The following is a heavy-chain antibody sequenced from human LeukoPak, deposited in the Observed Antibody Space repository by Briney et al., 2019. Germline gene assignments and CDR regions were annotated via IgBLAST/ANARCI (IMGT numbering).Heavy chain of an antibody. J-gene: IGHJ4*02. CDR1: GFTFSSYG. CDR3: ARDLAYSRLDY. CDR2: IWYDGSNK. Sequence: PGRSLRLSCAASGFTFSSYGMYWVRQAPGKGLEWVAVIWYDGSNKYYADSVKGRFTISRDNSKNTLYLQMNSLRVEDTAFYYCARDLAYSRLDYWGQGTLVTVSS. D-gene: IGHD5-18*01. V-gene: IGHV3-33*01.